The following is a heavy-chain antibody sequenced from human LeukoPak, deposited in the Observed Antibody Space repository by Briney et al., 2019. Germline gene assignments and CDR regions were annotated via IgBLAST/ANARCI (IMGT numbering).Heavy chain of an antibody. J-gene: IGHJ4*02. CDR2: INSDGSST. D-gene: IGHD6-19*01. CDR1: GFTFSSYA. CDR3: AREFFQAGNGFDY. V-gene: IGHV3-74*01. Sequence: GGSLRLSCAASGFTFSSYAMHWVRQAPGKGLVWVSRINSDGSSTSYADSVKGRFTISRDNAKNTLYLQMNSLRAEDTAVYYCAREFFQAGNGFDYWGQGTLVTVSS.